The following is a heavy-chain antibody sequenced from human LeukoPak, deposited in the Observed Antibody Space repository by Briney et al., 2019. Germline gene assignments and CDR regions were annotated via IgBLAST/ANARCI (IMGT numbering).Heavy chain of an antibody. J-gene: IGHJ6*02. CDR1: GFTFSNHA. Sequence: GGSLRLSCAASGFTFSNHAMSWVRQAPGKGLEWVSTISGSGGSTFYADSVKGRFTISRDNSRNTLYLQMNSLRAEDTAIYYCAKDDYSYYAMDVWGRGTTVTVSS. V-gene: IGHV3-23*01. CDR2: ISGSGGST. CDR3: AKDDYSYYAMDV.